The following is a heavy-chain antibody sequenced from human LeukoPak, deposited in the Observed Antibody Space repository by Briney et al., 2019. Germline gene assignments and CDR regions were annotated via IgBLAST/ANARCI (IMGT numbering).Heavy chain of an antibody. V-gene: IGHV3-23*01. Sequence: GGSLRLSCAASGFTFTSYGMSWVRQAPGKGLEWVSAISGSGGSTYYADSVKGRFTISRDNSKNTLYLQMNSLRTEDTAVYYCAKDLGWVMIKFGGAPDAFDIWGQGTMVTVSS. CDR3: AKDLGWVMIKFGGAPDAFDI. J-gene: IGHJ3*02. CDR2: ISGSGGST. D-gene: IGHD3-16*01. CDR1: GFTFTSYG.